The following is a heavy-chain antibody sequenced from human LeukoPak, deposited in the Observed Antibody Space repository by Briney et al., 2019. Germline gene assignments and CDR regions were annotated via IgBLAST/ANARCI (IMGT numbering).Heavy chain of an antibody. J-gene: IGHJ4*02. CDR3: ARDWYSSTWYGDH. V-gene: IGHV3-48*02. CDR1: GFTFSSYG. Sequence: GGSLRLSCAASGFTFSSYGMNWVRQAPGKGLEGVSYISSSSSTIYYADSVKGRFTISRDNAKNSLYLQMNSLRDEDTATYYCARDWYSSTWYGDHWGQGTLVTVSS. D-gene: IGHD6-13*01. CDR2: ISSSSSTI.